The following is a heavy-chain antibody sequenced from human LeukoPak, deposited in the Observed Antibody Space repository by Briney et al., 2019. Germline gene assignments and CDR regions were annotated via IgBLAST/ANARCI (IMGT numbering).Heavy chain of an antibody. CDR2: ISSSSSYI. J-gene: IGHJ5*02. Sequence: PGGSLRLSCAASGFTFSSYSMNWVRQAPGKGLEWVSSISSSSSYIYYADSVKGRFTISRDNAKNSLYLQMNSLRAEDTAVYYCARDLGYRNWFDPWGQGALVTVSS. CDR1: GFTFSSYS. CDR3: ARDLGYRNWFDP. V-gene: IGHV3-21*01. D-gene: IGHD3-16*01.